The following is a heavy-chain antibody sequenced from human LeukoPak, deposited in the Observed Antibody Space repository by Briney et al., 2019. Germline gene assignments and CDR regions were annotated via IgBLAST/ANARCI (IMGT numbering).Heavy chain of an antibody. CDR2: TNTNTGNP. V-gene: IGHV7-4-1*02. J-gene: IGHJ5*02. CDR1: GYTFTSYA. CDR3: ARGPTPYYYDSSGFAKFDP. Sequence: ASVKVSCKASGYTFTSYAMNWVRQAPGQGLEWMGWTNTNTGNPTYAQGFTGRFVFSLDTSVSTAYLQISSLKAEDTAVYYCARGPTPYYYDSSGFAKFDPWGQGTLVTVSS. D-gene: IGHD3-22*01.